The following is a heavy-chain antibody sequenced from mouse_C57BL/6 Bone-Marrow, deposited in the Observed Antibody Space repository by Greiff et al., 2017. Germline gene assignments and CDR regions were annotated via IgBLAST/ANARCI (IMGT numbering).Heavy chain of an antibody. Sequence: VQLQQSGPELVKPGASVKISCKASGYSFTDYNMNWVKQSNGKSPEWIGVINPNYGPTSYNQKFKGKATLTVDQSSSTAYMQLNSLTSEDSAVYYCARERYYDYDEKGAMDYWGQGTAVTVSS. CDR2: INPNYGPT. CDR1: GYSFTDYN. V-gene: IGHV1-39*01. CDR3: ARERYYDYDEKGAMDY. J-gene: IGHJ4*01. D-gene: IGHD2-4*01.